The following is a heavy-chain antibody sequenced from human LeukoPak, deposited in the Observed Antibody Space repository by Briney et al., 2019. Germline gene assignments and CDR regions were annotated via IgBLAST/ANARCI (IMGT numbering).Heavy chain of an antibody. D-gene: IGHD2-2*01. CDR1: GYTFTSYG. CDR2: ISAYNGNT. V-gene: IGHV1-18*01. CDR3: ARGLPLAQLLSRRWFDP. J-gene: IGHJ5*02. Sequence: ASVKVSCKASGYTFTSYGISWVRQAPGQGLEWMGWISAYNGNTNYAQKLQGRVTMTTDTSTSTAYMELSSLRSEDTAVYYCARGLPLAQLLSRRWFDPWGQGTLVTVSS.